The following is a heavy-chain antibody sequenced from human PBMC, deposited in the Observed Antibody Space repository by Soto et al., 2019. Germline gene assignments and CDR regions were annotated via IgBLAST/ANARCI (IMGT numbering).Heavy chain of an antibody. J-gene: IGHJ4*02. CDR3: ARTDYGGNSPFDY. V-gene: IGHV4-34*01. CDR1: GGSFSGYS. D-gene: IGHD2-21*02. CDR2: ISHSGST. Sequence: QVQLQQWGAGLLKPSETLSLTCAVYGGSFSGYSWSWIRQPPGKGLEWIGEISHSGSTNYNPSLKSGVTISVDTSKNQFSLKLSSVTAADTAVYYCARTDYGGNSPFDYWGPGTLVTVSS.